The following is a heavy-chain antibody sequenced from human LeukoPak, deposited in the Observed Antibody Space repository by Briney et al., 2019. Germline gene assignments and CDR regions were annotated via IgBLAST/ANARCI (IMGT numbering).Heavy chain of an antibody. CDR1: GGSISSYY. J-gene: IGHJ4*02. V-gene: IGHV4-4*07. D-gene: IGHD3-10*01. CDR3: ARIGRGYGSGSYYFDY. Sequence: SETLSLTCTVSGGSISSYYWSWIRQPAGKGLEWIGRIYTSGSTNYNPSLKSRVTMSVDTSKNQFSLKLSSVTAADTAVYYCARIGRGYGSGSYYFDYWGQGTLVTVSS. CDR2: IYTSGST.